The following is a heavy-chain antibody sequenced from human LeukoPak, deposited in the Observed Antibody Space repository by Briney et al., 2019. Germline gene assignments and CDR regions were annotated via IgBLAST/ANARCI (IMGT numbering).Heavy chain of an antibody. CDR2: IKQDGSEK. V-gene: IGHV3-7*01. CDR3: ARPEGIAAAGTEDAFDI. J-gene: IGHJ3*02. CDR1: GFTFSSYW. D-gene: IGHD6-13*01. Sequence: GGSLRLSCAASGFTFSSYWMSWVRQAPGKGLEWVANIKQDGSEKYYVDSVKGRSTISRDNAKNSLYLQMNSLRAEDTAVYYCARPEGIAAAGTEDAFDIWGQGTMVTVSS.